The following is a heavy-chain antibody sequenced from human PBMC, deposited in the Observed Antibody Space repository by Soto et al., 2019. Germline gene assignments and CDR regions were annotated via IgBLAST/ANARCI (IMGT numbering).Heavy chain of an antibody. CDR3: ARGYYGSRWFDP. Sequence: QITLKESGPPLVKPTQTLTLTCTFSGFSLSTSGVGVGWIRQPPGKALEWLALIYWDDDKRYSPSLKSRLTITKDASKNQVVLTMTNMDPADTATYYCARGYYGSRWFDPWGQGTLVTVSS. V-gene: IGHV2-5*02. CDR2: IYWDDDK. D-gene: IGHD3-10*01. J-gene: IGHJ5*02. CDR1: GFSLSTSGVG.